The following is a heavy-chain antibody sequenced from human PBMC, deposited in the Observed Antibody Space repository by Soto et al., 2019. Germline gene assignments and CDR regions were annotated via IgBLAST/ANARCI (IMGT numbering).Heavy chain of an antibody. Sequence: GGSLRLSCAASGFTLSSYSMTWVRQAPGKGLEWLSYISRSSSTINYADSVKGRFTISRDNAKNSVYLELNSLRDEDTAVYYCARDPPNFYYYGMDVWGQGTTVTISS. CDR2: ISRSSSTI. J-gene: IGHJ6*02. V-gene: IGHV3-48*02. CDR1: GFTLSSYS. CDR3: ARDPPNFYYYGMDV.